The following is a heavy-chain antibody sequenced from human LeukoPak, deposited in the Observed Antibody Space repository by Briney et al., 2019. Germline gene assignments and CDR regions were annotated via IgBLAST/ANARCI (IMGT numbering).Heavy chain of an antibody. Sequence: GGSLRLSCAASGFTFSSYAMSWVRHAPRKGLECVSAISGSVGSTDDAEYVKGPFSISRDNSKNKLYMKMNSLRAEDTAVYYCAKEARNYDFWSGYLRYGMDVWGQGTTVTVSS. J-gene: IGHJ6*02. CDR2: ISGSVGST. V-gene: IGHV3-23*01. D-gene: IGHD3-3*01. CDR3: AKEARNYDFWSGYLRYGMDV. CDR1: GFTFSSYA.